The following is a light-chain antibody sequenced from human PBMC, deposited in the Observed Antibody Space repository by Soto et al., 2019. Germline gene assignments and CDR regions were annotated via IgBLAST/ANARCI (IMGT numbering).Light chain of an antibody. V-gene: IGKV3-11*01. CDR3: KQPSLT. CDR2: DAS. J-gene: IGKJ4*01. CDR1: QSVSSY. Sequence: EIVLTQSPATLSLSPGERATLSCRASQSVSSYLAWYQQKPDQAPRLLIYDASNRATGIPARFSGSGSGTDFTLTISSLEPEDFAVYYCKQPSLTFGGGTKVDIK.